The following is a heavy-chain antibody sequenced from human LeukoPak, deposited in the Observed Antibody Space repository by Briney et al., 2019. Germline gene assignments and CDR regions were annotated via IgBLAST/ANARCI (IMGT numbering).Heavy chain of an antibody. CDR1: GGSISSYY. V-gene: IGHV4-59*01. D-gene: IGHD2-8*01. CDR2: IYYSGST. J-gene: IGHJ4*02. Sequence: SETLSLTCTVSGGSISSYYWSWIRQPPGKGLEWIGYIYYSGSTNYNPSLKSRVTTSVDTSKNQFSLKLSSVTAADTAVYYCARGVNDGLDYWGQGTLVTVSS. CDR3: ARGVNDGLDY.